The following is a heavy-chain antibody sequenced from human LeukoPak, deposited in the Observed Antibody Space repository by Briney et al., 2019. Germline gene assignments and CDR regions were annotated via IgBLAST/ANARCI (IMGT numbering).Heavy chain of an antibody. D-gene: IGHD3-9*01. J-gene: IGHJ4*02. V-gene: IGHV1-2*02. CDR3: ARVGDILTGYYPFDY. Sequence: GASVKVSCKASGFTFTGYYMHWVRQAPGQGLEWMGWINPNSGGTNYAQKFQGRVTMTRDTSISTAYMELSRLRSDDTAVYYCARVGDILTGYYPFDYWGQGTLVTVSS. CDR2: INPNSGGT. CDR1: GFTFTGYY.